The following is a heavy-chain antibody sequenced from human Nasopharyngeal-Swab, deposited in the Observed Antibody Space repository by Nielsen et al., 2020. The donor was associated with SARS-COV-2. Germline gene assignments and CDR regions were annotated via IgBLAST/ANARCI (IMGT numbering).Heavy chain of an antibody. CDR2: IYHSGST. CDR3: ARGYGWYYYYGMDV. J-gene: IGHJ6*02. V-gene: IGHV4-4*02. Sequence: VRQAPGKGLEWIGEIYHSGSTNYNPSLKSRVTISVDKSKNQFSLKLSSVTAADTAVYYCARGYGWYYYYGMDVWGQGTTVTVSS. D-gene: IGHD4-17*01.